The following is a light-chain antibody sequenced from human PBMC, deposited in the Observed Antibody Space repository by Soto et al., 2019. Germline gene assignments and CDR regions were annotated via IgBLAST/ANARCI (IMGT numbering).Light chain of an antibody. CDR2: DAS. J-gene: IGKJ2*01. Sequence: EIVLTQSPATLSLSPGERATLSCRASQSVSSYLAWYQQKPGQAPRLLIYDASNRATGIPARFSGSGSGTEFTLTISSLQSEDFAVYYCHQYNNWPPLYTFGQGTNLEMK. CDR1: QSVSSY. CDR3: HQYNNWPPLYT. V-gene: IGKV3-11*01.